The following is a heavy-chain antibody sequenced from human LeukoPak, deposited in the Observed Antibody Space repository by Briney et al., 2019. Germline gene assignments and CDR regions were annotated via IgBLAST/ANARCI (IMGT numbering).Heavy chain of an antibody. CDR3: ARAGYNYLFDF. D-gene: IGHD5-24*01. J-gene: IGHJ4*02. CDR2: INSDGSTT. Sequence: GGSLRLSCAASGFTFSGHWLHWVRQAPGKGLVWVSRINSDGSTTTYADSVKGRFTISRDNANNSLYVHMNSLRAEDTAVYYCARAGYNYLFDFWGQGTLVTVSS. V-gene: IGHV3-74*01. CDR1: GFTFSGHW.